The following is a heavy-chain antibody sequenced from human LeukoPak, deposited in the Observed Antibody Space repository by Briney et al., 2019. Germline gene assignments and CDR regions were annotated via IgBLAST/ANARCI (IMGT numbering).Heavy chain of an antibody. V-gene: IGHV3-23*01. CDR3: VIFLKTAYGMDV. CDR1: GFTFSSYA. CDR2: ISGSGGST. J-gene: IGHJ6*02. Sequence: PGGSLRLSCAASGFTFSSYAMSWVRQAPGKGLEWVSGISGSGGSTYYADSVKGRFTISRDNSKNTLYLQMNSLRAEDTAVYFFVIFLKTAYGMDVWGQGTTVTVSS. D-gene: IGHD2/OR15-2a*01.